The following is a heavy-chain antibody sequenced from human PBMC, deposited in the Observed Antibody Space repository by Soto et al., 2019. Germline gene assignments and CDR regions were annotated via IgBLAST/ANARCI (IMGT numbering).Heavy chain of an antibody. J-gene: IGHJ4*02. Sequence: NPSETLSLTCAVSGGSISSSNWWSWVRQPPGKGLEWIGEIYHSGSTNYNPSLKSRVTISVDKSKNQFSLKLSSVTAADTAVYYCARLIAAVSNFDYWGQGTLVTVSS. V-gene: IGHV4-4*02. CDR1: GGSISSSNW. CDR3: ARLIAAVSNFDY. D-gene: IGHD6-13*01. CDR2: IYHSGST.